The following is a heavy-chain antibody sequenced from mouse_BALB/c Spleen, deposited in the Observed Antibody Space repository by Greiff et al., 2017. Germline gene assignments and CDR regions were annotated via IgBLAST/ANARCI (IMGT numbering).Heavy chain of an antibody. CDR1: GFTFSSFG. V-gene: IGHV5-17*03. J-gene: IGHJ3*01. D-gene: IGHD1-1*01. Sequence: EVKLMESGGGLVQPGGSRKLSCAASGFTFSSFGMHWVRQAPEKGLEWVAYISSGSSTIYYPDTVKGRFTISRDNAKNTLYLQMSSLKSEDTAMYYCARHDYYGSNAYWGQGTLVTVSA. CDR2: ISSGSSTI. CDR3: ARHDYYGSNAY.